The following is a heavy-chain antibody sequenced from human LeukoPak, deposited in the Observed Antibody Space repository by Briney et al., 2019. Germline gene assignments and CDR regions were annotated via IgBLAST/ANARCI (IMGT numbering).Heavy chain of an antibody. J-gene: IGHJ5*02. D-gene: IGHD3-3*01. Sequence: PGGSLRLSCAASGFTFSSYAMSWVRQAPGKGLEWVSAISGSGGSTYYADSVKGRFTISRDNSKNTLYQQMNSLRAEDTAVYYCAKENSGWIWSGTSPPFDPWGQGTLVTVSS. CDR2: ISGSGGST. CDR1: GFTFSSYA. CDR3: AKENSGWIWSGTSPPFDP. V-gene: IGHV3-23*01.